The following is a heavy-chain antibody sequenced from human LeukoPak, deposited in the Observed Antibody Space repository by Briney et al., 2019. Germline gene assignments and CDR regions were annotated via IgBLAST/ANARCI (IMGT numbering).Heavy chain of an antibody. D-gene: IGHD1-1*01. CDR3: ARDPNWNANDY. V-gene: IGHV1-18*01. CDR2: ISAYNGNT. Sequence: ASVKVSCKASGYTFTSYGISWVRQAPGQGLEWMGWISAYNGNTNYAQKFQGRVTMTRDTSINTAYMELSRLRSDDTAVYYCARDPNWNANDYWGQGTLVTVSS. J-gene: IGHJ4*02. CDR1: GYTFTSYG.